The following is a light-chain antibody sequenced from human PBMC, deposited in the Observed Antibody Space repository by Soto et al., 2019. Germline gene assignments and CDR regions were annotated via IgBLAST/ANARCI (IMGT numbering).Light chain of an antibody. CDR2: GAA. CDR3: QQYHNWPA. V-gene: IGKV3-15*01. CDR1: QSVFSS. J-gene: IGKJ1*01. Sequence: EIVMTQSPATLSVSPGEGAALSCSASQSVFSSLAWYQQKPGQAPRLLIYGAATRATGIPARFSGSGSGTEFTLTISSLQSEDFAVYYCQQYHNWPAFGQGTKVVMK.